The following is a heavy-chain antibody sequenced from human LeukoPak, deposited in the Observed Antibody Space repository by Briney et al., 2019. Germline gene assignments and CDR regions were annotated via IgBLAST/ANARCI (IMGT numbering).Heavy chain of an antibody. Sequence: SCKASGFTFSSYAIHWVRQVPGKGLEWVAVVSSDGKNYQYADSVKGRFTLSRDNSKNTVDLQMNSLKIEDTGVYFCARDGYSDNYYVKWFAPWGQGTLVTVSS. CDR3: ARDGYSDNYYVKWFAP. CDR2: VSSDGKNY. V-gene: IGHV3-30*03. J-gene: IGHJ5*02. CDR1: GFTFSSYA. D-gene: IGHD3-10*02.